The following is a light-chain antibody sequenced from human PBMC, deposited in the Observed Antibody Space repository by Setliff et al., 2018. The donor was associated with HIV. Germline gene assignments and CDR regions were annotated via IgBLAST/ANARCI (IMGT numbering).Light chain of an antibody. J-gene: IGKJ2*01. CDR1: QGISSY. CDR2: GAS. V-gene: IGKV1-8*01. Sequence: AIRMTQSPSSLSASTGDRVTIACRASQGISSYLAWYQQKPGKAPKLLIYGASTLQSGVPSRFSGSGSGTDFTLTISCLQSEDFATYYCQQYYIYPYTFGQGTKVDIK. CDR3: QQYYIYPYT.